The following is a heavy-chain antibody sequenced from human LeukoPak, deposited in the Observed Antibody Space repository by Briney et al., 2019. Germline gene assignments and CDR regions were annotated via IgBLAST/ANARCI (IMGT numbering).Heavy chain of an antibody. V-gene: IGHV3-48*03. CDR3: ARDLEQWLEGTAFDI. Sequence: GGSLRLSCAASGFTFSSYEMNWVRQAPGKGLEWVSYISSSGSTIYYADSVKGRFTISRDNAKNSLYLQMNSLRAEDTAVYYCARDLEQWLEGTAFDIWGQGTMATISS. J-gene: IGHJ3*02. D-gene: IGHD6-19*01. CDR1: GFTFSSYE. CDR2: ISSSGSTI.